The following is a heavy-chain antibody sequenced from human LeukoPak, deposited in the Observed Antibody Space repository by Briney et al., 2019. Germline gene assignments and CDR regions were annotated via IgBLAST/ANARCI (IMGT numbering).Heavy chain of an antibody. Sequence: PGPSLRLSCLVAGSTLSTDGMRCVRQAPGSGLEWVSFIRNVGNDKYYAQSVKARLTISRDDSKNTQYLQMNSLRGEDTAVHYCATDFNWAWNYWGQGTLVTVSS. J-gene: IGHJ4*02. CDR1: GSTLSTDG. CDR3: ATDFNWAWNY. CDR2: IRNVGNDK. D-gene: IGHD7-27*01. V-gene: IGHV3-30*02.